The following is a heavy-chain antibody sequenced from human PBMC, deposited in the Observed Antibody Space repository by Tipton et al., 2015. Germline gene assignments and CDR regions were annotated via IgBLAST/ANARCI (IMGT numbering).Heavy chain of an antibody. CDR3: ARLRKGDGDYAIDY. CDR1: GYTFIDYW. Sequence: QLVQSGAEVTEPGESLKISCKGSGYTFIDYWIGWVRQMPGKGREWMGIIYPDDSDTRYSPSFQGQVTISADKSISIAYLQWSSLKPSDTAMYYCARLRKGDGDYAIDYWGQGTLVSVSS. V-gene: IGHV5-51*01. J-gene: IGHJ4*02. CDR2: IYPDDSDT. D-gene: IGHD4-17*01.